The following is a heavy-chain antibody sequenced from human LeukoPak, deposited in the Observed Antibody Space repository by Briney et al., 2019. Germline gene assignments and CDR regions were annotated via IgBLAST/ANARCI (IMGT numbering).Heavy chain of an antibody. V-gene: IGHV3-23*01. D-gene: IGHD2-2*02. CDR1: RFSFSGYA. J-gene: IGHJ4*02. CDR3: AKGSRGYTNYYFDY. Sequence: AGSLRLSCASSRFSFSGYAMMWVRQAPGKGLELVSTISGIGASTFYADSVRGRFITSKDIPRNIVYLQMNRLRAEDTAVYYCAKGSRGYTNYYFDYWGQGTLVTVSS. CDR2: ISGIGAST.